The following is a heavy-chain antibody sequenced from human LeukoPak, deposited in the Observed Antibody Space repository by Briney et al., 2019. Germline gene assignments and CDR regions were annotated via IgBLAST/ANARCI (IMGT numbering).Heavy chain of an antibody. CDR2: IKEDGSET. Sequence: GGSLRLSCAASGFTFSRSWMDWLRQAPGKGLEWVANIKEDGSETHYVDSAKGRFTISRDNAKNTLFLQVDSLRVEDTAIYYCSYSLNYWGQGTLVTVSS. CDR1: GFTFSRSW. J-gene: IGHJ4*02. CDR3: SYSLNY. D-gene: IGHD2-21*01. V-gene: IGHV3-7*01.